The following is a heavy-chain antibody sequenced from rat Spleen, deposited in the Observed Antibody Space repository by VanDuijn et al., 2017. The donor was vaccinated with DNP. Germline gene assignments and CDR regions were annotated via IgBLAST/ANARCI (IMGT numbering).Heavy chain of an antibody. CDR1: VFSLTDYS. CDR3: TRGALYDSALFDS. D-gene: IGHD4-3*01. Sequence: QVQLKESGPGMVQPSQTLSLTCTVSVFSLTDYSVHWVRQPPGKVLEWIAAISSGGRTYYNSALKSRLSISRDTSKSQVFLKINSLQTEDTATYYCTRGALYDSALFDSWGQGVMVTVSS. J-gene: IGHJ2*01. V-gene: IGHV2-19*01. CDR2: ISSGGRT.